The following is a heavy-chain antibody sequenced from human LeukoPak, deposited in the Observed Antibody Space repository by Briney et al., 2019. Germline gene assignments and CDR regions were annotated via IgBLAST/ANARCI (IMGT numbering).Heavy chain of an antibody. CDR3: ARDSAGNDY. V-gene: IGHV3-7*01. CDR1: GFTFSTYW. Sequence: GGSLRLSCAASGFTFSTYWMSWVRQAPGKGLEWVGNIKQDGSEKYYVDSVKGRFTISRDNAKSSLYLQMNSLRAEDTAMYYCARDSAGNDYWGQGTLVTVSS. D-gene: IGHD6-13*01. J-gene: IGHJ4*02. CDR2: IKQDGSEK.